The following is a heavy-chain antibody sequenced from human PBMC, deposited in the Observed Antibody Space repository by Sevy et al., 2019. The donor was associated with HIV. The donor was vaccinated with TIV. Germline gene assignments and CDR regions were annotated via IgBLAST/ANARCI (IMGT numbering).Heavy chain of an antibody. D-gene: IGHD5-18*01. CDR2: ISYDGSNK. J-gene: IGHJ4*02. CDR1: GFTFSSYG. V-gene: IGHV3-30*18. Sequence: GGSLRLSCAASGFTFSSYGMHWVRQAPGKGLEWVAVISYDGSNKYYADSVKGRFTISRDNSKNTLYLQMNSLRAEDTAVYYCAKERGRGYSYGLPDHWGQGTLVTVSS. CDR3: AKERGRGYSYGLPDH.